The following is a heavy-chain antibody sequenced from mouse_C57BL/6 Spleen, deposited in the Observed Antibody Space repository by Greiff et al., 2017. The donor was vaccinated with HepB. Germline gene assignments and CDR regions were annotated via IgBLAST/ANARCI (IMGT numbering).Heavy chain of an antibody. CDR3: ARRNWDVHYFDY. CDR1: GYAFSSSW. CDR2: IYPGDRDT. J-gene: IGHJ2*01. Sequence: VQLQESGPELVKPGASVKISCKASGYAFSSSWMNWVKQRPGKGLEWIGRIYPGDRDTNYNGKFKGKATLTADKTSSTAYMQLSSLTSEDSAVYFCARRNWDVHYFDYWGQGTTLTVSS. D-gene: IGHD4-1*01. V-gene: IGHV1-82*01.